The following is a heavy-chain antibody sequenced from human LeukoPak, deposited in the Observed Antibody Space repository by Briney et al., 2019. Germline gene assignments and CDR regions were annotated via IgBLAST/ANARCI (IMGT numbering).Heavy chain of an antibody. J-gene: IGHJ3*02. CDR3: ARSRGYSYGFTAFDI. D-gene: IGHD5-18*01. CDR2: INHSGST. CDR1: GGSFSGYY. Sequence: PSETLSLTCAVYGGSFSGYYWSWIRQPPGKGLEWIGEINHSGSTNYNPSLKSRVTISVDTSKNQFSLKLSSVTAADTAVYYCARSRGYSYGFTAFDIWGQGTMVTVSS. V-gene: IGHV4-34*01.